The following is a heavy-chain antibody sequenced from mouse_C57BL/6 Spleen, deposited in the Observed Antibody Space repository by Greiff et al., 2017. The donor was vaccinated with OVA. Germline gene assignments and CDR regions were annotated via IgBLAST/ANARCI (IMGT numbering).Heavy chain of an antibody. Sequence: VQLQQPGAELVMPGASVKLSCKASGYTFTSYWMHWVKQRPGQGLEWIGEIDPSDSYTNYNQKLKGKSTLTVDKSSSTAYMQLSSLTSEDSAVYYCARPYDYDDYFDYWGQGTTLTVSS. J-gene: IGHJ2*01. CDR3: ARPYDYDDYFDY. CDR2: IDPSDSYT. CDR1: GYTFTSYW. D-gene: IGHD2-4*01. V-gene: IGHV1-69*01.